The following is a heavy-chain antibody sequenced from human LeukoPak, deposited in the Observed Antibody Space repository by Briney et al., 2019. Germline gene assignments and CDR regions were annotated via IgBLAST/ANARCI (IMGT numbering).Heavy chain of an antibody. CDR1: GYTFLSYD. CDR2: ISAYNGNA. D-gene: IGHD3-22*01. V-gene: IGHV1-18*01. Sequence: ASVKVSCKASGYTFLSYDINWVRQAAGQGLEWMGWISAYNGNANYAQKLQGRVTMTTDTSTSTAYMELRSLRSDDTAVYYCARALTPAGGDYYDSGVDYWGQGTLVTVSS. CDR3: ARALTPAGGDYYDSGVDY. J-gene: IGHJ4*02.